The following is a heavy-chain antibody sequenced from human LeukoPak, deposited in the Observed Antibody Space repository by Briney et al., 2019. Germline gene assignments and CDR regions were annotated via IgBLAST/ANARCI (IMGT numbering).Heavy chain of an antibody. Sequence: GGSLRLSCAASGFTFSKAWMYWVRQAPGKGLEWVGRIKSKTDGGTTDYAAPVKGRFTISRDDSKNTLFLQMNSLKTEDTATYYCTTPKYSGYDFYFWGQGTLVTVSS. V-gene: IGHV3-15*07. CDR1: GFTFSKAW. D-gene: IGHD5-12*01. CDR2: IKSKTDGGTT. J-gene: IGHJ4*02. CDR3: TTPKYSGYDFYF.